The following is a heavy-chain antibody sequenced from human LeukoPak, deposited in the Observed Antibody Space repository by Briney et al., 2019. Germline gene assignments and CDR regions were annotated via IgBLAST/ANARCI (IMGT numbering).Heavy chain of an antibody. CDR1: GFSLNSFW. CDR3: ARLRGGVTITDY. CDR2: INQDGIVK. V-gene: IGHV3-7*01. D-gene: IGHD3-16*01. J-gene: IGHJ4*02. Sequence: GVTVRLSCAASGFSLNSFWMIGVPQAPGKGREWGASINQDGIVKQYVDSVKGRFTGSRDNAENSLYLHTNSLRGEDTALSYCARLRGGVTITDYWGQGTLVTASS.